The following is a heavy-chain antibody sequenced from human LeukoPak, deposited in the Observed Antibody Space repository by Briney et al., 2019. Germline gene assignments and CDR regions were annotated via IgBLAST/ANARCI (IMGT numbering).Heavy chain of an antibody. CDR1: GGTFSSYA. J-gene: IGHJ5*02. Sequence: SVKVSCKAAGGTFSSYAISWVRQAPGQGLEWMGGIIPIFGTANYAQKFQGRVTITADKSTSTAYMELSSLRSEDTAVYYCARGRPTTSIAAAGVNWFDPWGQGTLVTVSS. V-gene: IGHV1-69*06. D-gene: IGHD6-13*01. CDR3: ARGRPTTSIAAAGVNWFDP. CDR2: IIPIFGTA.